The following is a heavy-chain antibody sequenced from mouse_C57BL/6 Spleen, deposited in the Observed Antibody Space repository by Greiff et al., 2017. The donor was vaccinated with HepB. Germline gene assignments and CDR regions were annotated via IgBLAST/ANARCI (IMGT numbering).Heavy chain of an antibody. Sequence: ESGPGLVKPSQSLSLTCSVTGYSITSGYYWNWIRQFPGNKLEWMGYISYDGSNNYNPSLKNRISITRDTSNNQFFLKLNSVTTEDTSTYCCARSTVVARGAMDYWGQGTSVTVSS. CDR3: ARSTVVARGAMDY. J-gene: IGHJ4*01. D-gene: IGHD1-1*01. CDR1: GYSITSGYY. V-gene: IGHV3-6*01. CDR2: ISYDGSN.